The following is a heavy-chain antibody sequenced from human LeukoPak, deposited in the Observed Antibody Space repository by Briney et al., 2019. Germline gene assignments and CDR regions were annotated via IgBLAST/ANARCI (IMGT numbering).Heavy chain of an antibody. CDR3: ARHSSGYFKYYFDY. V-gene: IGHV3-53*01. CDR1: GFTVSSNY. D-gene: IGHD3-22*01. CDR2: IYSGGST. J-gene: IGHJ4*02. Sequence: PGGSLRLSCAASGFTVSSNYMSWVRQAPGKGLEWVSVIYSGGSTYYADSVKGRFTISRDNSKNTLYFQMNSLRAEDTAVYYCARHSSGYFKYYFDYWGQGTLVTVSS.